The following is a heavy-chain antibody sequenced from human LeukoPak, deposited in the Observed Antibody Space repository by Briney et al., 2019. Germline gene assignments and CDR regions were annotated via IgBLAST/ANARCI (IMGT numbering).Heavy chain of an antibody. Sequence: PSETLSLTCTVSGGSISGYYWSWIRQPPGKGLEWIGYIYYSGTTYYNPSLKSRVTISVDTSKNQFSLKLSSVTAADTAVYYCARDSGDLFDYWGQGTLVTVSS. D-gene: IGHD2-21*02. CDR3: ARDSGDLFDY. CDR1: GGSISGYY. CDR2: IYYSGTT. J-gene: IGHJ4*02. V-gene: IGHV4-59*12.